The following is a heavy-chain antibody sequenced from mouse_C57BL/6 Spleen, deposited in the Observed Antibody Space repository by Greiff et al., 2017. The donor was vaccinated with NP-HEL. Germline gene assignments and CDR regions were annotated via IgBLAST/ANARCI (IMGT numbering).Heavy chain of an antibody. V-gene: IGHV1-15*01. CDR1: GYTFTDYE. J-gene: IGHJ2*01. CDR3: TRRITTVVAPYFDY. D-gene: IGHD1-1*01. CDR2: IDPETGGT. Sequence: QVQLQQSGAELVRPGASVTLSCKASGYTFTDYEMHWVKQTPVHGLEWIGAIDPETGGTAYNQKFKGKAILTADKSSSTAYMELRSLTSEDSAVYYCTRRITTVVAPYFDYWGQGTTLTVSS.